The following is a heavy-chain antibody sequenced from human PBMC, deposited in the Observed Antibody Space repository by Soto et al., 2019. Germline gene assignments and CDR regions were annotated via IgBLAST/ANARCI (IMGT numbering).Heavy chain of an antibody. CDR3: ARGGYCGYGHSSLGY. J-gene: IGHJ4*02. CDR2: MNPNSGNT. Sequence: QVQLVQSGAEVKKPGASVKVSCKASGYTFTSYDINWVRQATGQGREWMGWMNPNSGNTGYAQKFQGRVTMTRNTSIREAYIELSSRRSEDTGVYYCARGGYCGYGHSSLGYWGQGTLVTVSS. D-gene: IGHD5-12*01. V-gene: IGHV1-8*01. CDR1: GYTFTSYD.